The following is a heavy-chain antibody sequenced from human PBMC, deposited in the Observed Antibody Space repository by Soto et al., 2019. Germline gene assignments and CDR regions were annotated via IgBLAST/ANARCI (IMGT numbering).Heavy chain of an antibody. CDR3: AHRLDHHGDWNWGDFDH. J-gene: IGHJ4*02. V-gene: IGHV2-5*02. CDR2: IYWDDDK. CDR1: GFSLSTSEVG. D-gene: IGHD4-17*01. Sequence: QITLKESGPTLVKPTQTLTLTCTFSGFSLSTSEVGVGWIRQPPGKALEWLALIYWDDDKRYSPSLKSRLIITKDTSKNLVLLTMTYMDPVDTATYYCAHRLDHHGDWNWGDFDHWGQGTLVAVSS.